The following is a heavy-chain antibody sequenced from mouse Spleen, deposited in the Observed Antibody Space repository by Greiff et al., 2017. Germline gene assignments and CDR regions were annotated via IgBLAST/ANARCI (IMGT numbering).Heavy chain of an antibody. J-gene: IGHJ2*01. CDR3: AGYGNNY. V-gene: IGHV1-55*01. CDR1: GYTFTSYW. Sequence: QVQLKQPGAELVMPGASVKLSCKASGYTFTSYWITWVKQRPGQGLEWIGDIYPGSGSTNYNEKFKSKATLTVDTSSSTAYMQLSSLTSEDSAVYYCAGYGNNYWGQGTTLTVSS. D-gene: IGHD2-1*01. CDR2: IYPGSGST.